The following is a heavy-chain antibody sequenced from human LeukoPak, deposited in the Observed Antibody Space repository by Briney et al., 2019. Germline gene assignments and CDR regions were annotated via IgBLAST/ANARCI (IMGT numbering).Heavy chain of an antibody. D-gene: IGHD2/OR15-2a*01. CDR1: GFTFPSYW. J-gene: IGHJ4*02. CDR3: ARGPPSGYGTTWFDY. CDR2: IKSGGSDK. V-gene: IGHV3-7*01. Sequence: GGSLRLSCAASGFTFPSYWMGWVRQAPGKGLEWVASIKSGGSDKYYVDSVKGRFTISRDDAKNSLYLEVNSLRAEDTAVYYCARGPPSGYGTTWFDYWGQGTLVTVSS.